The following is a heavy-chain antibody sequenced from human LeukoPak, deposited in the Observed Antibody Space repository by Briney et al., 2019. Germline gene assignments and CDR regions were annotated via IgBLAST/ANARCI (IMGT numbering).Heavy chain of an antibody. V-gene: IGHV4-39*01. D-gene: IGHD3-3*01. CDR3: AKTDVTIFGALLAYFDY. CDR2: IYYSGST. J-gene: IGHJ4*02. Sequence: SETLSLTCTVSGDSISSSSYYWGWIRQPPGKGLEWIGSIYYSGSTYYNPSLKSRVTISVDTSKNQFSLKLSSVTAADTAVYYCAKTDVTIFGALLAYFDYWGQGTLVTVSS. CDR1: GDSISSSSYY.